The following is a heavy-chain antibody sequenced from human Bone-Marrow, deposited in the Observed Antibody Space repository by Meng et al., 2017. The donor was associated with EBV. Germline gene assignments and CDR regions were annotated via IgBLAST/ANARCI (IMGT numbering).Heavy chain of an antibody. CDR3: AREGGLGGATDY. CDR1: GYTLTSYS. J-gene: IGHJ4*02. D-gene: IGHD1-26*01. CDR2: INTNTGNP. V-gene: IGHV7-4-1*02. Sequence: QVELLQSGCELKRPVSSVKFSCTASGYTLTSYSMNGVRQSPGQGLEGMGWINTNTGNPTYAQGFTGRLVFSLDTSVSTAYLQISSLTAADTAVYYCAREGGLGGATDYWGQGTLVTVSS.